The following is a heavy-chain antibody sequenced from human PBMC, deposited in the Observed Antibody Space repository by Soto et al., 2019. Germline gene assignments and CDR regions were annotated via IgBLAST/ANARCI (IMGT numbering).Heavy chain of an antibody. CDR3: AHPRGYSSSWYTIDD. CDR1: GFTFSSYA. CDR2: ISYDGSNK. V-gene: IGHV3-30-3*01. J-gene: IGHJ4*02. Sequence: QVQLVESGVGVVQPGRSLRLSCAASGFTFSSYAMHWVRQAPGKGLEWVAVISYDGSNKYYADSVKGRFTISRDNSKNTLYLQMHSLSAEETAVSYCAHPRGYSSSWYTIDDWGQGTLVTVSS. D-gene: IGHD6-13*01.